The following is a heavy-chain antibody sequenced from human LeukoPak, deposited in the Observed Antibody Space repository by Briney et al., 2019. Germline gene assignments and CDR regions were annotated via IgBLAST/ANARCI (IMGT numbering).Heavy chain of an antibody. CDR2: ISGSGGST. CDR1: GFTFSSYA. D-gene: IGHD6-13*01. Sequence: PGGSLRLSCAASGFTFSSYAMSWVRQAPGKGLEWVSAISGSGGSTYYADSVKGRFTISRDISKNTPYLQMNSLRAEDTAVYYCAKEHSSSWYVFDYWGQGTLVTVSS. V-gene: IGHV3-23*01. CDR3: AKEHSSSWYVFDY. J-gene: IGHJ4*02.